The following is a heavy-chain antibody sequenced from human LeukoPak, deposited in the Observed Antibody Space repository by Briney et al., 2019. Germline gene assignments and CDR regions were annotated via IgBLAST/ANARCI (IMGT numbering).Heavy chain of an antibody. J-gene: IGHJ4*02. D-gene: IGHD6-13*01. Sequence: ASVKVSCKASGYTFTGYYMHWVRQAPGQGLEWMGRINPNSGGTNYAQKFQGRVTMTRDTSISTAYMELSSLRSEDTAVYYCARGGVLYSSSWGNWGQGTLVTVSS. CDR1: GYTFTGYY. CDR2: INPNSGGT. V-gene: IGHV1-2*06. CDR3: ARGGVLYSSSWGN.